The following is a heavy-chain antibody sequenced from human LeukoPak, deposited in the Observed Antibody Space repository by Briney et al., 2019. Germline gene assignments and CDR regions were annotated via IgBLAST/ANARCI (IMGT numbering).Heavy chain of an antibody. CDR1: GFTFSSYS. CDR2: ISSSSSTI. J-gene: IGHJ4*02. D-gene: IGHD6-6*01. V-gene: IGHV3-48*01. Sequence: GGSLKLSCAASGFTFSSYSMNWVRQAPGKGLEWVSYISSSSSTIYYADSVKGRFTISRDNAKNSLYLQMNSLRAEDTAVYYCARVSQLGPNYWGQGTLVTVSS. CDR3: ARVSQLGPNY.